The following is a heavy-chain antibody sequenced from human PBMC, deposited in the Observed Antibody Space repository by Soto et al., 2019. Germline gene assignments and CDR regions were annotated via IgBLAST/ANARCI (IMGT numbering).Heavy chain of an antibody. CDR2: INHSGST. Sequence: SETLSLTCAVYGGSFSGYYWSWIRQPPGKGLEWIGEINHSGSTNYNPSLKSRVTISVDASKNQFSLKLSSVTAADTAVYYCARVRKPFGVVTYYYYGMDVWGQGTTVTVSS. CDR1: GGSFSGYY. V-gene: IGHV4-34*01. CDR3: ARVRKPFGVVTYYYYGMDV. D-gene: IGHD3-3*01. J-gene: IGHJ6*02.